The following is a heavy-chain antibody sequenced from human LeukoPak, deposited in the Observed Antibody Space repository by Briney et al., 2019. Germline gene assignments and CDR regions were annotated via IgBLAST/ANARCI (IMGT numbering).Heavy chain of an antibody. CDR1: GFTFSSYS. D-gene: IGHD3-10*01. Sequence: GGSLRLSCAASGFTFSSYSMNWVRQAPGKGLEWVSSISSSSSYIYYADSEKGRFTISRDNAKHSLYLQMNSLRAEDTAVYYCARDPRAYYYGSGSYEPSDYWGQGTLVTVSS. CDR3: ARDPRAYYYGSGSYEPSDY. V-gene: IGHV3-21*01. J-gene: IGHJ4*02. CDR2: ISSSSSYI.